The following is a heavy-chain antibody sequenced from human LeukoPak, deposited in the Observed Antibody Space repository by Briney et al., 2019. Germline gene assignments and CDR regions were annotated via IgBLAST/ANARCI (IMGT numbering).Heavy chain of an antibody. Sequence: ASVRVSCKASGYTFTSYGISWVRQAPGQGLEWMGWISAYNGNTNYAQKLQGRVTVTTDTSTSTAYMELRSLRSDDTAVYYCARDTGGSSKPKFDYWGQGTLVTVSS. CDR3: ARDTGGSSKPKFDY. CDR2: ISAYNGNT. CDR1: GYTFTSYG. V-gene: IGHV1-18*01. J-gene: IGHJ4*02. D-gene: IGHD6-13*01.